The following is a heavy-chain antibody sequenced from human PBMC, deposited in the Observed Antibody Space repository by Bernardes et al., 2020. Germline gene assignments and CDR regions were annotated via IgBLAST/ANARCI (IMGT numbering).Heavy chain of an antibody. CDR1: GFTFSNYL. J-gene: IGHJ3*02. CDR2: ISGSGGST. D-gene: IGHD2-21*01. CDR3: AKDLGIPPNGHAFDI. Sequence: GSSLKVSCAASGFTFSNYLFSWFRQAPGKWLEWVSAISGSGGSTYYADSVKGRFTISRDNSKNTLYLQMNSLRAEDTAVYYCAKDLGIPPNGHAFDIWGQGTMVTVSS. V-gene: IGHV3-23*01.